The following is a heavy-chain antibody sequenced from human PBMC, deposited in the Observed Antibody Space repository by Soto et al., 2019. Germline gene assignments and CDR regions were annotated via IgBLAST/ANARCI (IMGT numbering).Heavy chain of an antibody. J-gene: IGHJ6*03. D-gene: IGHD2-2*01. CDR3: ARAPSIVVVPAAMSDSPSNYYYYYMDV. Sequence: ASVKVSCTASGYTFTDYAIHWVRQAPGQRPEWMGWINAGNGNTRYSEKFQGRVTMTTDTSTSTAYMELRSLRSDDTAVYYCARAPSIVVVPAAMSDSPSNYYYYYMDVWGKGTTVTVSS. CDR2: INAGNGNT. CDR1: GYTFTDYA. V-gene: IGHV1-3*01.